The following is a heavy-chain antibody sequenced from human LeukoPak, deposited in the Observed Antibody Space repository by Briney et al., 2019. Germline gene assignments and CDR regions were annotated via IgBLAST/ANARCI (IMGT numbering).Heavy chain of an antibody. Sequence: GGSLRLSCAASGFTFSSYSMNWVRQAPGKGLEWVSCISSSSSYIYYADSVKGRFTISRDNAKNSLYLQMNSLRVEDTAVYYCARAHNWKYGTFDYWGQGTLVTVSS. CDR2: ISSSSSYI. J-gene: IGHJ4*02. D-gene: IGHD1-7*01. CDR3: ARAHNWKYGTFDY. V-gene: IGHV3-21*01. CDR1: GFTFSSYS.